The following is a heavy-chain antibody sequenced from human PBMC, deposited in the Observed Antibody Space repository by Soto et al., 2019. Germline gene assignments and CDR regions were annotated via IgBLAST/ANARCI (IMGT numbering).Heavy chain of an antibody. V-gene: IGHV4-59*01. D-gene: IGHD1-26*01. CDR2: IYGTGTT. J-gene: IGHJ5*02. Sequence: SQTLSLTCTVSDGSISSFARSWILQPPGKGLEWIGYIYGTGTTNYSPSLTNRVTISMDMSKNQFSLIPNSVTAADSAVYCWAGFSSGTYLFDLWGQGTPVTGSS. CDR3: AGFSSGTYLFDL. CDR1: DGSISSFA.